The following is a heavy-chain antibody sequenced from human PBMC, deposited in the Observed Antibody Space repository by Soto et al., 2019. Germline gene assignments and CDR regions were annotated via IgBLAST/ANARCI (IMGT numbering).Heavy chain of an antibody. CDR3: ARTYYDSSGYYYEVWRTFDY. D-gene: IGHD3-22*01. Sequence: QVQLQESGPGLVKPSETLSLTCTVSGGSISSYYWSWIRQPPGKGLEWIGYIYYSGSTNYNPSLKSRVTRAVDTSKNQFSLKLSSVTAADTAVYYCARTYYDSSGYYYEVWRTFDYWGQGTLVTVSS. J-gene: IGHJ4*02. V-gene: IGHV4-59*01. CDR1: GGSISSYY. CDR2: IYYSGST.